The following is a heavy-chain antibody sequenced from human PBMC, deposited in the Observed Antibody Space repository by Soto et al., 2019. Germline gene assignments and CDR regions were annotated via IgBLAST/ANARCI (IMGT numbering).Heavy chain of an antibody. CDR2: IYHSGST. Sequence: SETLSLTCAVSGGSISSSNWWSWVRQPPGKGLEWIGEIYHSGSTNYNPSLKSRVTISVDKSKDQFSLKLSSVTAADTAVYYCARVYSGYDANDYWGQGTLVTVSS. CDR3: ARVYSGYDANDY. V-gene: IGHV4-4*02. J-gene: IGHJ4*02. CDR1: GGSISSSNW. D-gene: IGHD5-12*01.